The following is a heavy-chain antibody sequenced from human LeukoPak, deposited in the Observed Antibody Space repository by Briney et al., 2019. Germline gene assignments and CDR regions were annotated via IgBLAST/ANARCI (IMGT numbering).Heavy chain of an antibody. V-gene: IGHV3-74*01. CDR1: GITFSDYW. D-gene: IGHD4-17*01. J-gene: IGHJ4*02. CDR3: ANVGDHYGDHVRFDS. CDR2: IKSDGSST. Sequence: PGGSLRLSCAASGITFSDYWMHWVRQAPGKGLVWVSRIKSDGSSTTYADSVKGRFTISRDNAKNTLYLQMNSLRAEDTAVYYCANVGDHYGDHVRFDSWGQGTLVTVSS.